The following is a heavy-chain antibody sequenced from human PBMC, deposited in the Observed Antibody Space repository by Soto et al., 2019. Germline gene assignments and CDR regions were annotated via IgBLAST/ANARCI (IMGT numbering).Heavy chain of an antibody. D-gene: IGHD4-17*01. Sequence: EVQLVESGGGLVQPGRSLRLSCAASGFTFDDYAMHWVRQAPGKGLEWVSGISWNSGSIGYADSVKGRFTISRDNAKNSLYLQMNSLRAEDTALYYCAKDTTVTDAFDIWGQGTMVPVSS. CDR2: ISWNSGSI. V-gene: IGHV3-9*01. CDR3: AKDTTVTDAFDI. CDR1: GFTFDDYA. J-gene: IGHJ3*02.